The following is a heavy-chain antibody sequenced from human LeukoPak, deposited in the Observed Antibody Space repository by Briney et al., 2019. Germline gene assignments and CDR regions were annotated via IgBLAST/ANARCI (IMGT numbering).Heavy chain of an antibody. J-gene: IGHJ4*02. CDR2: ISSSSSYI. CDR1: GFTFSSYS. Sequence: GGSLRLSCAASGFTFSSYSMNWVRQAPGKGLEWVSSISSSSSYIYYADSVKGRFTISRDNAKNSLYLQMNSLRAEDTALYYCARTPYSSGYYCDYWGQGTLVTVSS. D-gene: IGHD3-22*01. V-gene: IGHV3-21*04. CDR3: ARTPYSSGYYCDY.